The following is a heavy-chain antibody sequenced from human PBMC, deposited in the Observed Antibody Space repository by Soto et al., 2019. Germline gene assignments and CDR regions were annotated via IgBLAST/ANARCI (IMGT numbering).Heavy chain of an antibody. CDR3: ARGGAMGVDY. V-gene: IGHV3-74*01. D-gene: IGHD1-26*01. CDR1: GFTFNTYW. Sequence: GGSLRLSCTASGFTFNTYWMHWVRQAPGKGLVWVSRIYFDGSTTNYADSVRGRLTVSRDNAKNTLYLHVKTLMYEDTAVYYCARGGAMGVDYWGQGTLVT. CDR2: IYFDGSTT. J-gene: IGHJ4*02.